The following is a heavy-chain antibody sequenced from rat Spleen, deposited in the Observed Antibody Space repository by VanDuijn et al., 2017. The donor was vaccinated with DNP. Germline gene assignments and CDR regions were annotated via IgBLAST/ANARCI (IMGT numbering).Heavy chain of an antibody. CDR3: ARHYYYDGYYDY. CDR1: TLTFSRYH. D-gene: IGHD1-12*03. V-gene: IGHV5-7*01. J-gene: IGHJ2*01. Sequence: EVRLVESGGGLVQPGRSLKLSCAASTLTFSRYHMAWVRQAPKKGLEWVAAISASGTRTFYRDSVKGRFTLSRDNANSSLYLQMNSLKSEDTATYYCARHYYYDGYYDYWGQGVMVTVSS. CDR2: ISASGTRT.